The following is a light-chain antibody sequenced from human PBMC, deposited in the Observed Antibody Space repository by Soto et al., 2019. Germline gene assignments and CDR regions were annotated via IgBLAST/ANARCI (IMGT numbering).Light chain of an antibody. J-gene: IGKJ1*01. CDR1: QTISTW. V-gene: IGKV1-5*01. CDR2: DAS. CDR3: QQYTNTNNPWM. Sequence: DIQVTQSPPTLSASVGHRVTITCRASQTISTWMALYQQKPGKAPKRLVYDASTLQSGVASRFSGSGSGTEFTLIISGLQPDDSATYYCQQYTNTNNPWMFGQGTKVDIK.